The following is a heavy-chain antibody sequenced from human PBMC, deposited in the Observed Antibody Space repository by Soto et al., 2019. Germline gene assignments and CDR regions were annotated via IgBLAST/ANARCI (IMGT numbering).Heavy chain of an antibody. Sequence: LRLSCAASGFTFNSYSRSWVRQAPGKGLEGVANINTDGSQKHSVDSVKGRCTFSRDNGKNTLYLQMNSLSVEDTAVDYCARVSRQNTIDVWGQGTMVTVSS. D-gene: IGHD1-26*01. J-gene: IGHJ3*01. CDR3: ARVSRQNTIDV. V-gene: IGHV3-7*01. CDR2: INTDGSQK. CDR1: GFTFNSYS.